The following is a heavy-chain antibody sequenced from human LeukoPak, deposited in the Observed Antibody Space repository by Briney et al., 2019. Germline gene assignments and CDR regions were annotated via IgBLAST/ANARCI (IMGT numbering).Heavy chain of an antibody. CDR2: INPSGGST. D-gene: IGHD3-3*01. J-gene: IGHJ6*02. Sequence: ASVKVSCKASGGTFSSYAISWVRQAPGQGLEWMGIINPSGGSTSYAQKFQGRVTMTRDTSTSTVYMELSSLRSEDTAVYYCARDRLRVIRYYDFWSGANYYYGMDVWGQGTTVTVSS. CDR3: ARDRLRVIRYYDFWSGANYYYGMDV. V-gene: IGHV1-46*01. CDR1: GGTFSSYA.